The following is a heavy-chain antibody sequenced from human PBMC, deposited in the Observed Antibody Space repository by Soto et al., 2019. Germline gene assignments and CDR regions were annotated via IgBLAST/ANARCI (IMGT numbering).Heavy chain of an antibody. Sequence: QVQLVESGGGVVQPGGSLRLSCAASGFTFRTYAMHWVRQAPGKGLEWVAVISYDGGNKYYADSVKGRFSISRDNSKNTGFLQMNSLRAEDTAVYYCARDRFEDITLISNWGQGTLVTVSS. CDR3: ARDRFEDITLISN. J-gene: IGHJ4*02. D-gene: IGHD3-22*01. V-gene: IGHV3-30*04. CDR1: GFTFRTYA. CDR2: ISYDGGNK.